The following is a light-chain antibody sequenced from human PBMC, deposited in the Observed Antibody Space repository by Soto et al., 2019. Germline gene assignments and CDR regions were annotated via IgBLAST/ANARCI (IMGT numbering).Light chain of an antibody. CDR1: QGIDSY. CDR3: QQYGSSPAT. CDR2: ETS. V-gene: IGKV1-9*01. Sequence: IQLAQSPSSLSASVGDRVAITARASQGIDSYLAWYQQRPGKVPQLLIYETSILQSGVSSRFSGSGYGTDFNLTISRLETEDFAVYYCQQYGSSPATFGGGTKVDIK. J-gene: IGKJ4*01.